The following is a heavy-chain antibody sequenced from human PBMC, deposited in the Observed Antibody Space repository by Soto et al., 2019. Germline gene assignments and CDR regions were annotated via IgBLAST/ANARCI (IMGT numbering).Heavy chain of an antibody. CDR2: INHSGST. CDR3: ARGGGITTTYYFDY. CDR1: GGSFSGYY. D-gene: IGHD3-10*01. Sequence: QVQLQQWGAGLLKPSETLSLTCAVYGGSFSGYYWSWIRQPPGKGLEWIGEINHSGSTNYNPSLKSRVTISVDTSKHQFSLKLSSVTAADTAVYYCARGGGITTTYYFDYWGQGTLVTVSS. J-gene: IGHJ4*02. V-gene: IGHV4-34*01.